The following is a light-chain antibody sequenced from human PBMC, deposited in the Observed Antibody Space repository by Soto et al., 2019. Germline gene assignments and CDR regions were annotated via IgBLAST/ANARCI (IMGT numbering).Light chain of an antibody. CDR3: MRSYSSDPPVV. CDR2: DTN. J-gene: IGLJ2*01. CDR1: TGAVTSGHY. Sequence: QAVVTQEPSLTVSPGGTVTLTCGSSTGAVTSGHYPYWFQQKPGQAPRTLIYDTNNKHSWTPARFSGSLLGGKAALTLSGAQPEDEAEYYCMRSYSSDPPVVFGGGTKVTVL. V-gene: IGLV7-46*01.